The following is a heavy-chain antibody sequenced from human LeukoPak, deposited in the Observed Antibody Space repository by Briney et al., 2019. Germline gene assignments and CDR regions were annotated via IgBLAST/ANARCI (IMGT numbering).Heavy chain of an antibody. CDR1: GFSFSSYW. V-gene: IGHV3-7*05. CDR3: ARRRGGFDV. J-gene: IGHJ3*01. CDR2: IKEDGSEK. Sequence: PGGSLRLSCAASGFSFSSYWMTWVRQAPGKGLEWVAVIKEDGSEKYYVASVKGRFTISRDNAKSSLSLQMDSLTTEDTAVYYCARRRGGFDVWGQGTMVTVSS. D-gene: IGHD2-15*01.